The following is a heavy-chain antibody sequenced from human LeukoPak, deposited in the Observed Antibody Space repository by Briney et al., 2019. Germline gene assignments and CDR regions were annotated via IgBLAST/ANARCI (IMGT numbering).Heavy chain of an antibody. D-gene: IGHD1-1*01. Sequence: SETLSLTCTVSGGSISSYYWSWIRQPPGKGLEWIGYIYYSGSTNYNPSLKSRVTISVDTSKNQFSLKLSSVTAADTAIYYCARDTSSDPHNVNWASNRFDPWGQGTLVTVSS. CDR1: GGSISSYY. J-gene: IGHJ5*02. CDR3: ARDTSSDPHNVNWASNRFDP. V-gene: IGHV4-59*01. CDR2: IYYSGST.